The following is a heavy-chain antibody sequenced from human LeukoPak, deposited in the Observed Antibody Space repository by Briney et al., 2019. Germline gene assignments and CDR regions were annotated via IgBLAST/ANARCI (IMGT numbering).Heavy chain of an antibody. D-gene: IGHD3-22*01. CDR3: AIYDSRGDFDY. J-gene: IGHJ4*02. CDR1: GFTFSTYA. CDR2: ISGSGEST. Sequence: PGGSLRLSCAASGFTFSTYAMSWVRQAPGKGLEWVSAISGSGESTYYAGSVKGRFTISRDNSKNTLYLQMNSLRPEDTGVYYCAIYDSRGDFDYWGQGTQVTVSA. V-gene: IGHV3-23*01.